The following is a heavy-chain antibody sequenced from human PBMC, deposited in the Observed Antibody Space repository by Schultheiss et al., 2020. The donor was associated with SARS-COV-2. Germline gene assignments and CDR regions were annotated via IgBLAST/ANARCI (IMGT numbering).Heavy chain of an antibody. D-gene: IGHD6-6*01. CDR2: IYTSGST. CDR3: ARDSARRFDY. V-gene: IGHV4-61*02. Sequence: SETLSLTCTVSGGSISSGGHYWSWIRQHPGKGLEWIGRIYTSGSTNYNPSLKSRVTMSVDTSKNQFSLKLSSVTAADTAVYYCARDSARRFDYWGQGTLVTVSS. CDR1: GGSISSGGHY. J-gene: IGHJ4*02.